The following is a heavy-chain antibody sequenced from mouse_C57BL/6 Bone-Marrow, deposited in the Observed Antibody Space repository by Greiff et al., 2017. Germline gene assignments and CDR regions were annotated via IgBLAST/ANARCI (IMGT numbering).Heavy chain of an antibody. CDR1: GYSITSGYY. V-gene: IGHV3-6*01. CDR2: ISYEGTN. D-gene: IGHD2-5*01. J-gene: IGHJ3*01. CDR3: ARSTIVKRAFAY. Sequence: ESGPGLVKPSQSLSLTCSVTGYSITSGYYWNWIRQFPGKKLEGMGYISYEGTNNYNPSLKNRIPITRDTSQNKFFLNLNSVTTEDTATYYCARSTIVKRAFAYWGQGTLVTVSA.